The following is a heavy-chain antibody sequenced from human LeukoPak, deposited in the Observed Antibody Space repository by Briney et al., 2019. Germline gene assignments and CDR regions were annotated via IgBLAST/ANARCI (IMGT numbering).Heavy chain of an antibody. D-gene: IGHD5-18*01. CDR1: GGTLSSYA. CDR3: ARVGYSYGTFDY. Sequence: ASAKVSCKASGGTLSSYAISWVRQAPGQGLEWMGGIIAVFGTANHAQKFQGRVTITADESTSTAYMELSSLRSEDTAVYYCARVGYSYGTFDYWGQGTLVTVSS. CDR2: IIAVFGTA. J-gene: IGHJ4*02. V-gene: IGHV1-69*01.